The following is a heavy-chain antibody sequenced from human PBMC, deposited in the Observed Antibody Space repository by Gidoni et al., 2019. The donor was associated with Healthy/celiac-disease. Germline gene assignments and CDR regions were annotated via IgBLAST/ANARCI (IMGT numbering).Heavy chain of an antibody. J-gene: IGHJ6*02. CDR2: IYYSGST. CDR3: ASTIYYDFWSGYLGGMDV. CDR1: GGSISSYY. D-gene: IGHD3-3*01. Sequence: QVQLQESGPGLVKPSETLSLTCPVSGGSISSYYWSWIRQPPGKGLEWIGYIYYSGSTNYNPSLKSRVTISVDTSKNQFSLKLSSVTAADTAVYYCASTIYYDFWSGYLGGMDVWGQGTTVTVSS. V-gene: IGHV4-59*01.